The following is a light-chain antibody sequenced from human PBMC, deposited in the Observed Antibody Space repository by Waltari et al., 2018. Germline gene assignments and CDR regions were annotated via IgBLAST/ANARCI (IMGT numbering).Light chain of an antibody. V-gene: IGKV1-5*03. CDR2: EAS. CDR1: QSISKW. Sequence: IRMTQSSSTLSASSVAREIISCRASQSISKWLAWYQQKPGKDPKLLIYEASTLQSGVPSRFSGTGSGTDFTLTISSLQPDDFATYYYQQYNSYSLLTFGGGTKVEIK. J-gene: IGKJ4*01. CDR3: QQYNSYSLLT.